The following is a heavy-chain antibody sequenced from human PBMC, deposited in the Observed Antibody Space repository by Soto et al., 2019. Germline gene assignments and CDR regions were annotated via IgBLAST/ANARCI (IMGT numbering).Heavy chain of an antibody. CDR2: INHSGST. D-gene: IGHD4-17*01. V-gene: IGHV4-34*01. Sequence: SETLSLTCAVYGGSFSGYYWSWIRQPPGKGLEWIGEINHSGSTNYNPSLKSRVTISVDTSKNQFSLKLSSVTAADTAVYYCARGLSYGGNTPYFDYWGQGTLVTVSS. J-gene: IGHJ4*02. CDR1: GGSFSGYY. CDR3: ARGLSYGGNTPYFDY.